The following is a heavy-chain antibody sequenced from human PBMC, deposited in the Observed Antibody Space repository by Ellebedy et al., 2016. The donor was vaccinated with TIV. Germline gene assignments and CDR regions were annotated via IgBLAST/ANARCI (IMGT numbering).Heavy chain of an antibody. CDR2: IYYSGST. CDR3: ARKAGSSLDY. CDR1: GGSISSYY. J-gene: IGHJ4*02. Sequence: SETLSLXCTVSGGSISSYYWSWIRQPPGKGLEWIGYIYYSGSTNYNPSLKSRVTISVDTSKNQFSLKLRSVTAADTAVYYCARKAGSSLDYWGQGTLVTVSS. V-gene: IGHV4-59*01. D-gene: IGHD6-6*01.